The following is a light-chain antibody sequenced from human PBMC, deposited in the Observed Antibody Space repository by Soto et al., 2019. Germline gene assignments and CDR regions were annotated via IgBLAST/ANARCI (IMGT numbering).Light chain of an antibody. Sequence: QSALTQPRSVSGSPGQSVTISCTGTSSDVGGYNYVSWYQQHPGKAPKLMIYDVSKRPSGVPDRFSGSKSGNTASLTISGRQAEDEADSYCCSYAGSYTGGDVFGTGTKVTVL. V-gene: IGLV2-11*01. CDR1: SSDVGGYNY. CDR2: DVS. J-gene: IGLJ1*01. CDR3: CSYAGSYTGGDV.